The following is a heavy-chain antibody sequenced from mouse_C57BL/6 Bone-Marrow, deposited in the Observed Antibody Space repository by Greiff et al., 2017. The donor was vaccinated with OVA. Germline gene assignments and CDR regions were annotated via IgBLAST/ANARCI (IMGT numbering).Heavy chain of an antibody. Sequence: VQLQQPGAELVKPGASVKLSCKASGYTFTSYWMHWVKQRPGQGLEWIGMIHPNSGSTNYNEKFNSKATLTVDKSSSTAYMQLSSLPSEDSAGYYCARGEAYYSDYRVYYYAMDYWGQGTSVTVSS. CDR1: GYTFTSYW. V-gene: IGHV1-64*01. CDR3: ARGEAYYSDYRVYYYAMDY. J-gene: IGHJ4*01. D-gene: IGHD2-5*01. CDR2: IHPNSGST.